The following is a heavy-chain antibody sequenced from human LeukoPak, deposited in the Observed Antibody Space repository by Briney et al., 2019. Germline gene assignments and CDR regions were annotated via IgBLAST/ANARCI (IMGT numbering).Heavy chain of an antibody. J-gene: IGHJ3*02. V-gene: IGHV3-23*01. CDR1: VFTFSSYA. D-gene: IGHD1-26*01. Sequence: GGSLRLSCAASVFTFSSYAMSWVRQAPGKGLEWVSSISGGGTTTYYADSVKSRFTISRDNSEKTLHLQMNSLRAEDTAVYYCAKLPSQWDSLDAFDIWGQGTMVTVSS. CDR2: ISGGGTTT. CDR3: AKLPSQWDSLDAFDI.